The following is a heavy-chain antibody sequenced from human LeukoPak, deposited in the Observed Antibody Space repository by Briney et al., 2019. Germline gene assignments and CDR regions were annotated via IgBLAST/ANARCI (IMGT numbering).Heavy chain of an antibody. Sequence: ASVKVSCKASGGTFSSYAISWVRQAPGQGLEWMGGIIPIFGTANYAQKFQGRVTITADESTSTAYMELSSLRSEDTAVYYCATVQEDYYDSSAPRRYAFDIWGQGTMVTVSS. J-gene: IGHJ3*02. V-gene: IGHV1-69*13. CDR1: GGTFSSYA. CDR3: ATVQEDYYDSSAPRRYAFDI. CDR2: IIPIFGTA. D-gene: IGHD3-22*01.